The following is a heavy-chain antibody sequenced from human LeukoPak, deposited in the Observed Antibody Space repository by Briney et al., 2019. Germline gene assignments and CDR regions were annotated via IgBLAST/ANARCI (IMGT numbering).Heavy chain of an antibody. CDR3: ARGLPLWFGELSDWFDP. D-gene: IGHD3-10*01. V-gene: IGHV1-2*02. Sequence: ASVKVSCKASGYTFTGYYMHWVRQAPGQGLEWMGWINPNSGGTNYAQKFQGRVTMTRDTSISTAYMELSRLRSDDTAVYYCARGLPLWFGELSDWFDPWGQGTLVTVSS. CDR2: INPNSGGT. J-gene: IGHJ5*02. CDR1: GYTFTGYY.